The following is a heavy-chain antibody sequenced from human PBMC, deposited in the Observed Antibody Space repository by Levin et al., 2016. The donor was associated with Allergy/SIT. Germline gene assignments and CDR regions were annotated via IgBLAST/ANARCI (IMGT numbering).Heavy chain of an antibody. D-gene: IGHD5-24*01. CDR2: INPNSGGT. V-gene: IGHV1-2*02. Sequence: ASVKVSCKASGYTFTGYYMHWVRQAPGQGLEWMGWINPNSGGTNYAQKFQGRVTMTRDTSISTAYMELSRLRSDDTAVYYCARAKGEMATPIWVFDYWGQGTLVTVSS. J-gene: IGHJ4*02. CDR3: ARAKGEMATPIWVFDY. CDR1: GYTFTGYY.